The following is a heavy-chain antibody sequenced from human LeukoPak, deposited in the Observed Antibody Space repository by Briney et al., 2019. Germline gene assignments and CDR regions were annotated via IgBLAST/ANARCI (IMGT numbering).Heavy chain of an antibody. CDR3: ARGDYCSGGSCYLALYY. Sequence: ASVKVSCKASGYTFTGYYMHWVQQAPGQGLEWIGWINPNSGSTNYAQKFQGRVTMTRETSISTAYMELSRLRYDGTAVYYCARGDYCSGGSCYLALYYWGQGTLVTVSS. CDR1: GYTFTGYY. V-gene: IGHV1-2*02. D-gene: IGHD2-15*01. CDR2: INPNSGST. J-gene: IGHJ4*02.